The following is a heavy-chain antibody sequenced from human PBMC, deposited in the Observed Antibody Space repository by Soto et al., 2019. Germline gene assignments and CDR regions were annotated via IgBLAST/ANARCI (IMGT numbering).Heavy chain of an antibody. CDR3: ATGLFVPNNYFYYGVDV. J-gene: IGHJ6*02. V-gene: IGHV4-59*01. D-gene: IGHD2-21*01. Sequence: QVQLQESGPGLVKPSETLSLACTVSGGSFGNYYWSWIRQPPGKGLEWIGYIYYRGRTNYNPSLNIRATISIDTSKHQLALRLSSVTAADSAVYYCATGLFVPNNYFYYGVDVWGHGTAVTISS. CDR1: GGSFGNYY. CDR2: IYYRGRT.